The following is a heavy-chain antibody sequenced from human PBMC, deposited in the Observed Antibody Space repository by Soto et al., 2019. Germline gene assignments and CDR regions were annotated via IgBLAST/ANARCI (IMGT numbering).Heavy chain of an antibody. J-gene: IGHJ6*02. CDR2: IIPIFGTA. V-gene: IGHV1-69*13. Sequence: SVKVSCKASGGTFSSYAISWVRQAPGQGLEWMGGIIPIFGTANYAQKFQGRVTITADESTSTAYMELSSLRSEDTAVYYCATRTAMVTFHYYYYYGMDVWGQGTTVTVSS. D-gene: IGHD5-18*01. CDR3: ATRTAMVTFHYYYYYGMDV. CDR1: GGTFSSYA.